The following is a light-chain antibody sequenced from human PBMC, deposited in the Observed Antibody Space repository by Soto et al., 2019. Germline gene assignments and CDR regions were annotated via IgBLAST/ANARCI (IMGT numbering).Light chain of an antibody. CDR1: QSVSSSY. J-gene: IGKJ3*01. CDR2: GAS. V-gene: IGKV3-20*01. Sequence: EIVLTRSPGTLSLSPGERASLSCRASQSVSSSYLAWYQQKPGKAPRLLIYGASSRATGIPDRFSGSGSGKDSTLANSRVEPEDFAMHYCRQYGGSLFTFDPGTKVDIK. CDR3: RQYGGSLFT.